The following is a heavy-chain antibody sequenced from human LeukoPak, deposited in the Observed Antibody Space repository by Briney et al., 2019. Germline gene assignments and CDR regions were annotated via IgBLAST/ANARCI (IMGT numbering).Heavy chain of an antibody. CDR2: MNPNSGNT. Sequence: AASVKVSCKASRYTFTSYDINWVRQATGQGLEWMGWMNPNSGNTGYAQKFQGRVTMTRNTSISTAYMELSSLRSEDTAVYYCARGDSWPDNWFDPWGQGTLVTVSS. CDR3: ARGDSWPDNWFDP. J-gene: IGHJ5*02. V-gene: IGHV1-8*01. D-gene: IGHD6-13*01. CDR1: RYTFTSYD.